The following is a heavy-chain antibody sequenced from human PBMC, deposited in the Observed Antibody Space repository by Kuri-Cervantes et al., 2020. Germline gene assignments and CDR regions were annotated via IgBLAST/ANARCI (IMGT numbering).Heavy chain of an antibody. CDR2: ISPYKGKL. CDR3: ASKSLSERLWYFDL. Sequence: ASVKVSCKASGYTFTNYGISWVRQAPGQGLEFMGWISPYKGKLTYAQKFQGRVTITADESTSTAYMELSSLRSEDTAVYYCASKSLSERLWYFDLWGRGTLVTVSS. D-gene: IGHD3-3*01. CDR1: GYTFTNYG. V-gene: IGHV1-18*01. J-gene: IGHJ2*01.